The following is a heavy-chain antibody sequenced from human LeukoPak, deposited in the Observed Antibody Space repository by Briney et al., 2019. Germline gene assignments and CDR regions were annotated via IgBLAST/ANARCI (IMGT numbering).Heavy chain of an antibody. CDR1: GFSLSTSGMC. CDR2: IDWDDDK. D-gene: IGHD3-16*02. J-gene: IGHJ4*02. CDR3: ARVNYDYVWGSYRYSFDY. V-gene: IGHV2-70*11. Sequence: SGPALVKPTQTLTLTCTFSGFSLSTSGMCVSWIRQPPGKALERLARIDWDDDKYYSTSLKTRLTISKDTSKNQVVLTMTNMDPVDTATYYCARVNYDYVWGSYRYSFDYWGQGTLVTVSS.